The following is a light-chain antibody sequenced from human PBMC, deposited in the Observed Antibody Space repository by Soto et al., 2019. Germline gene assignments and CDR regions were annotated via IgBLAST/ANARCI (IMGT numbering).Light chain of an antibody. CDR3: QQYHSQPPRK. V-gene: IGKV3D-15*01. CDR1: QSVSSN. J-gene: IGKJ1*01. CDR2: GVY. Sequence: EIVLRRPGSILSDRQRDRASLSLGASQSVSSNLAWYQQKPGQAPRLLIYGVYTRAPGIPARFSGSGSGTEFTLTSSSLQSEDFAVYYCQQYHSQPPRKCGQGTKVDIK.